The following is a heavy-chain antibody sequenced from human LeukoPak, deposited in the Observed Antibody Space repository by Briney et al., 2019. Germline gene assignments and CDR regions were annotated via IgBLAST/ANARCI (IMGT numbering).Heavy chain of an antibody. J-gene: IGHJ6*03. CDR2: IYHSGST. CDR3: ARGPPEGLGYYYYYMDV. D-gene: IGHD3/OR15-3a*01. Sequence: SETLSLTCTVSGYSISSGYYWGWIRQPPGKGLEWIGSIYHSGSTYYNPSLKSRVTISVDTSKNQFSLKLSSVTAADTAVYYCARGPPEGLGYYYYYMDVWGKGTTVTVSS. CDR1: GYSISSGYY. V-gene: IGHV4-38-2*02.